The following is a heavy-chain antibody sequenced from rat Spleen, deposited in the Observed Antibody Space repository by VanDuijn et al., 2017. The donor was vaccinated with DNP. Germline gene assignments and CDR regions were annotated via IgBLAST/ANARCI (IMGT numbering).Heavy chain of an antibody. J-gene: IGHJ2*01. D-gene: IGHD1-10*01. CDR3: TYNNYY. CDR2: IYHDGYT. V-gene: IGHV2-17*01. CDR1: GFSLTSDG. Sequence: VQLKETGPGLVQPTQTLSLTCTVSGFSLTSDGVHWIRQPPGKGLEWMGIIYHDGYTDYNSALKSRLSISRETSKSQVFLKMNSLQTDDTAIYFCTYNNYYWGQGVMVTVSS.